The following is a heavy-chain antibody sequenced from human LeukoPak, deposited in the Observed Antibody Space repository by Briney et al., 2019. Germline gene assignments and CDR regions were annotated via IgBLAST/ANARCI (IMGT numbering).Heavy chain of an antibody. CDR3: ARDRITFGGVYYFDY. V-gene: IGHV3-48*01. J-gene: IGHJ4*02. Sequence: GGSLRLSCAASGFTFSSYSMNWVRQAPGKGLEWVSYISSSSSTIYYADSVKGRFTISRDNAKNSLYLQMNGLRAEDTAVYYCARDRITFGGVYYFDYWGQGTLVTVSS. D-gene: IGHD3-16*01. CDR2: ISSSSSTI. CDR1: GFTFSSYS.